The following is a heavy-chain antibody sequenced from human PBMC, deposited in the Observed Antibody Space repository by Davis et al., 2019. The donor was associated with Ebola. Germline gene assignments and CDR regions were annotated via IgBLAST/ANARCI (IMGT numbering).Heavy chain of an antibody. J-gene: IGHJ3*01. D-gene: IGHD6-13*01. CDR1: GFIFSTYV. V-gene: IGHV3-23*01. CDR3: VKDTSSIWFDV. CDR2: GTSADT. Sequence: GESLKISCSASGFIFSTYVMSWVRQAPGKGLEWVSTYGTSADTYYADSVKGRFTISRDNSKNTLYLQMNSLRVEDTAIYYCVKDTSSIWFDVWGQGTTVTVSS.